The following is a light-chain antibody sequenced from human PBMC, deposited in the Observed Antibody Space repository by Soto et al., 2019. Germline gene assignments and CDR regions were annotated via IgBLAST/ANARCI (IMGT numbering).Light chain of an antibody. CDR1: QSVTNS. V-gene: IGKV3-11*01. J-gene: IGKJ4*01. CDR3: QQRSYWPPLT. Sequence: IMLTQSPATLSVSPGERCTLSCRASQSVTNSLAWYQQKPGQAPRLLIYDASNRATGIPARFSGSGSGTDFTLTISSLEPEDFGVYYCQQRSYWPPLTFGGGTKVDIK. CDR2: DAS.